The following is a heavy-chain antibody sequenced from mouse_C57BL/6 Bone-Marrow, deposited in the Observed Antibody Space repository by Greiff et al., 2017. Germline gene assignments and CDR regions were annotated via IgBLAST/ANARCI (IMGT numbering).Heavy chain of an antibody. CDR2: ISGGGGNT. D-gene: IGHD2-4*01. CDR1: GFTFSSYT. J-gene: IGHJ2*01. Sequence: DVKLVESGGGLVKPGGSLKLSCAASGFTFSSYTMSWVRQTPEKRLEWVATISGGGGNTYYPDSVKGRFTISRDNAKNTLYLQMSSLRSEDTALYYCARGGDYDRDYWGQGTTLTVSS. V-gene: IGHV5-9*01. CDR3: ARGGDYDRDY.